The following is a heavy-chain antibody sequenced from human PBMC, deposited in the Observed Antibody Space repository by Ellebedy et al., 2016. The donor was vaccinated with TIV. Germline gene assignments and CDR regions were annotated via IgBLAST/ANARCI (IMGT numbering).Heavy chain of an antibody. CDR1: GGSISSSSYY. V-gene: IGHV4-39*01. D-gene: IGHD3-16*02. J-gene: IGHJ4*02. CDR2: IYYSGST. CDR3: ASLTMITFGGVIGYFDY. Sequence: GSLRLXXTVSGGSISSSSYYWGWIRQPPGKGLEWIGSIYYSGSTYYNPSLKSRVTISVDTSKNQFSLKLSSVTAADTAVYYCASLTMITFGGVIGYFDYWGQGTLVTVSS.